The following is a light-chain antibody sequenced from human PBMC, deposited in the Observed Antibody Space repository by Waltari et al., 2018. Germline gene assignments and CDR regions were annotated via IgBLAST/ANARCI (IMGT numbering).Light chain of an antibody. CDR3: QQYNDWPPLT. CDR2: DTS. J-gene: IGKJ4*01. CDR1: QSVGSK. V-gene: IGKV3-15*01. Sequence: ETVMTQSPATLSVSPGDGATLSCRASQSVGSKLAWYQQKPGQAPRLLIYDTSTRATGIPARFSGGGSGTEFTLTISSLQSEDFALYFCQQYNDWPPLTCGGGTKVEIK.